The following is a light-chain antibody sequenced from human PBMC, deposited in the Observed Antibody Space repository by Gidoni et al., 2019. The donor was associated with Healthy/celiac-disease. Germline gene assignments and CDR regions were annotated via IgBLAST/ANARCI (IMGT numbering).Light chain of an antibody. V-gene: IGLV3-1*01. CDR3: QAWDSSTVV. CDR1: KLGDKY. J-gene: IGLJ2*01. Sequence: SYELTQPPPVSVSPGQTASITCSGDKLGDKYACWYQQKPGQSPVLVIYQDSKRPSGIPERFSGSNSGNTATLTISGTQAMDEADYYCQAWDSSTVVFGGGTKLT. CDR2: QDS.